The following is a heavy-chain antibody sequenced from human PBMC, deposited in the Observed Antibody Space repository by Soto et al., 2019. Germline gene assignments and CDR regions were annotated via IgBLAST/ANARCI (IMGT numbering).Heavy chain of an antibody. CDR3: ARDLRDTTLLWAYGMGV. CDR1: GGSISSSNW. V-gene: IGHV4-4*02. J-gene: IGHJ6*02. CDR2: IYHSGST. Sequence: QVQLQESGPGLVKPSGTLSLTCAVSGGSISSSNWWSWVRQPPGKGLEWIGEIYHSGSTNYNPSHKSRVTISVDKSKNQFSLNLSSVTAADTAVYYCARDLRDTTLLWAYGMGVWGQGTTVTVSS. D-gene: IGHD1-1*01.